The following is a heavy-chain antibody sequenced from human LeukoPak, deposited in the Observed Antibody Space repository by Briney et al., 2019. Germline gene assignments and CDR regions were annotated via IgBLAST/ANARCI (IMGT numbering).Heavy chain of an antibody. Sequence: PGGSLRLSCAASRLTFSSYSMNWVRQAPGKELEWISYISSGSSIIYYADSVKGRFTISRDNAKNSLYLHLSSLRAEDTAVYYCARSGSSYDGSQSWFDYWGQGTLVTVSS. CDR1: RLTFSSYS. J-gene: IGHJ4*02. CDR2: ISSGSSII. D-gene: IGHD3-22*01. CDR3: ARSGSSYDGSQSWFDY. V-gene: IGHV3-48*01.